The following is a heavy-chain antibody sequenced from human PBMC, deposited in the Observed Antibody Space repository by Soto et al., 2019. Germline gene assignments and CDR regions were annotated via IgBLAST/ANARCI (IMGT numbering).Heavy chain of an antibody. V-gene: IGHV3-23*01. Sequence: PGGSLRLSCAASGLSFTNFAMSWVRQAPGKGLEWVAGIGASGDITWYADSVKDRLSISRDNSKNTLYPQLNSLRFEDTAVYYCAKDDFTDRGDDYFDYWGPGTLVTVSS. CDR1: GLSFTNFA. D-gene: IGHD2-21*02. J-gene: IGHJ4*02. CDR3: AKDDFTDRGDDYFDY. CDR2: IGASGDIT.